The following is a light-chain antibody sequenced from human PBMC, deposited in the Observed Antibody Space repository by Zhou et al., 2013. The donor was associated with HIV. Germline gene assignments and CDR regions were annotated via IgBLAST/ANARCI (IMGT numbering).Light chain of an antibody. Sequence: IVLTQSPATLSLSPGERATLSCRASQSVNSYLAWYQQKPGQAPRLLIYDTSNRATGIPARFSGSGSGTDFTLTINSLEPEDFAVYYCQHRSDWLGTFGPGTKVEVK. CDR2: DTS. V-gene: IGKV3-11*01. CDR3: QHRSDWLGT. CDR1: QSVNSY. J-gene: IGKJ1*01.